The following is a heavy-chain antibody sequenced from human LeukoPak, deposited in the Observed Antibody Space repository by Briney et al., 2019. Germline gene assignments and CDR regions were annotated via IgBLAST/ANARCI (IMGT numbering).Heavy chain of an antibody. V-gene: IGHV4-34*01. CDR3: ARGAYYDFWSGCSAYYYYYGMDV. J-gene: IGHJ6*02. D-gene: IGHD3-3*01. CDR1: GGSISSYY. Sequence: PSETLSLTCTVSGGSISSYYWSWIRQPPGKGLEWLGEINHSGSTNYNPSLKSRVTISVDTSKNQFSLKLSSVTAADTAVYYCARGAYYDFWSGCSAYYYYYGMDVWGQGTTVTVSS. CDR2: INHSGST.